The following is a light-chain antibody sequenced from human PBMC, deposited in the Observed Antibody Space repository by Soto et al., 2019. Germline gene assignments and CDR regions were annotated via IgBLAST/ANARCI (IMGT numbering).Light chain of an antibody. CDR3: HQYGSAPAWT. Sequence: EIVLTQSPGTLSLFPGERATLSCRASQSISSSYLAWYQQKPGQAPRLLIYGASSTATCIPDRFSGAGSATDFTLTISRLEPEDFAVYYCHQYGSAPAWTFGQGTKVEIK. CDR2: GAS. J-gene: IGKJ1*01. V-gene: IGKV3-20*01. CDR1: QSISSSY.